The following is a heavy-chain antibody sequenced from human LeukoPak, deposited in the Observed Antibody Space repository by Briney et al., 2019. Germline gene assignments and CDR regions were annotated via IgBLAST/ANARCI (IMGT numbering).Heavy chain of an antibody. J-gene: IGHJ4*02. V-gene: IGHV3-23*01. CDR2: ITGSGGTT. CDR1: GFTFSDYA. D-gene: IGHD6-13*01. CDR3: AKSYSTSWYGALGS. Sequence: GESLRLSCTASGFTFSDYAINWVRQVPGKGLQWVSVITGSGGTTNYTESVRGRFTISRDNSKNTLYLEMNSLRAEDTAVYFCAKSYSTSWYGALGSWGQGTLVSVSS.